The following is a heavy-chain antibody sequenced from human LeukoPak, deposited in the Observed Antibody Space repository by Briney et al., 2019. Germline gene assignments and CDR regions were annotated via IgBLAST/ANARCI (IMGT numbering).Heavy chain of an antibody. D-gene: IGHD3-22*01. CDR1: GFTFSSYA. Sequence: GGSLRLSCAASGFTFSSYAMSWVRQAPGKGLEWVSGISGSDNNTYYPDSVKGRFTISRDNSKNTLYVQVNSLGTEDTAAYYCAKGSYYDSSGSFYFDYWGQGTLVTVSS. CDR2: ISGSDNNT. V-gene: IGHV3-23*01. J-gene: IGHJ4*02. CDR3: AKGSYYDSSGSFYFDY.